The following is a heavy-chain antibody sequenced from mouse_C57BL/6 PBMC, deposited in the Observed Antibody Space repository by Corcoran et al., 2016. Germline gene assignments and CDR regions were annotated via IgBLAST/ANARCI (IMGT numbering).Heavy chain of an antibody. CDR3: ARRVLRLDFDF. CDR1: GYAFSSYW. CDR2: IYPGDGDT. D-gene: IGHD1-1*01. V-gene: IGHV1-80*01. J-gene: IGHJ1*03. Sequence: QVQLQQSGAELVKTGASVKISCKASGYAFSSYWMNWVKQRPGKGLEWIGQIYPGDGDTNYNGKFKGKATLTADKSSSTAYMQLSSLTSEDSAGYFCARRVLRLDFDFWGKGTTVTVSS.